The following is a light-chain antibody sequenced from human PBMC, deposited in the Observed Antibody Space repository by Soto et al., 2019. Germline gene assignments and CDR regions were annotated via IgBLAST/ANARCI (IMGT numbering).Light chain of an antibody. CDR2: EVD. J-gene: IGLJ1*01. CDR1: NRDVGAYKY. CDR3: CSYAGSYTFV. V-gene: IGLV2-8*01. Sequence: QAVVTQPPSASGSPGQSLTISCKGSNRDVGAYKYVSWYQQRPGTAPKMIIFEVDKRPSGVPNRFSGSRSGDKASLTVSGLRAEDEADYYCCSYAGSYTFVFGTGTKLTVL.